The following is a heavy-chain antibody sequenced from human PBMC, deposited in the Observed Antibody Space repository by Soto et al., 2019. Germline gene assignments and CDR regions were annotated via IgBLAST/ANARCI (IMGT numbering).Heavy chain of an antibody. CDR2: INPSGGST. D-gene: IGHD6-6*01. Sequence: QVQLVQSGAEVKKPGASVKVSCKASGYSLTSYYMHWVRQAPGQGLEWMGIINPSGGSTSYEQKFQGRVTMTRDTSTRTAYMELSSLRSEDTAVYSCASEYSSSSRYGMDGWGQGTTVNVSS. J-gene: IGHJ6*02. CDR3: ASEYSSSSRYGMDG. V-gene: IGHV1-46*01. CDR1: GYSLTSYY.